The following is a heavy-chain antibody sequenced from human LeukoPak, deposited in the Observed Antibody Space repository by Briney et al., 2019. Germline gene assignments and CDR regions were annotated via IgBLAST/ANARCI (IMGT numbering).Heavy chain of an antibody. Sequence: GGSLRLSCAASGFTFSSYAMSWVRQAPGKGLEWVSAISGSGGSTYYADSVKGRFTISRDNAKNSLYLQMNSLRAEDTAVYYCARDKGYYDSSGYYPDAFDIWGQGTMVTVSS. D-gene: IGHD3-22*01. CDR1: GFTFSSYA. CDR2: ISGSGGST. J-gene: IGHJ3*02. CDR3: ARDKGYYDSSGYYPDAFDI. V-gene: IGHV3-23*01.